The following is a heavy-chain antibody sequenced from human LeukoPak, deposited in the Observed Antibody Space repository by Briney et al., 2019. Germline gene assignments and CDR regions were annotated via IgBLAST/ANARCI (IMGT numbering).Heavy chain of an antibody. Sequence: SETLSLTCTVSGGSISSSSYYWGWIRQPPGKGLEWIGSIYYSGSTYYNPSLKSRVTISVDTSKNQFSLRLSSVTAADTAVYYCARAYRSDYYPTYFDYWGQGTLVTVSS. V-gene: IGHV4-39*07. CDR3: ARAYRSDYYPTYFDY. J-gene: IGHJ4*02. CDR1: GGSISSSSYY. D-gene: IGHD3-22*01. CDR2: IYYSGST.